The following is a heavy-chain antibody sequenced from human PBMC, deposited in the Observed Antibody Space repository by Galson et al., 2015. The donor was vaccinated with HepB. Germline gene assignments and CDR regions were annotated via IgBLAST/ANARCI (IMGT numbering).Heavy chain of an antibody. D-gene: IGHD2-21*02. Sequence: QSGAEVKKPGESLKISCKGSGYSFTSYWIGWVRQMPGKGLEWMGIIYPGDSDTRYSPSFQGQVTISADKSISTAYLQWSSLKASDTAMYYCASPSLYCGGDCEATDWYFDLWGRGTLVTVSS. V-gene: IGHV5-51*01. CDR3: ASPSLYCGGDCEATDWYFDL. CDR2: IYPGDSDT. CDR1: GYSFTSYW. J-gene: IGHJ2*01.